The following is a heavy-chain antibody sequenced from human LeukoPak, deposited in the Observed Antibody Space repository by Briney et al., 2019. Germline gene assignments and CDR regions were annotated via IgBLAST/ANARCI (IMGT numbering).Heavy chain of an antibody. CDR2: ISSSTSTI. V-gene: IGHV3-48*03. CDR1: GFTFSSYE. J-gene: IGHJ6*03. CDR3: ARGDKVVAADYYYYMDV. Sequence: GGSLRLSCAASGFTFSSYEMNWVRQAPGKGLEWVSYISSSTSTIYYADSVKGRFTISRDNAKNSLYLQMNSLRAEDTAVYYCARGDKVVAADYYYYMDVWGKGTTVTISS. D-gene: IGHD2-15*01.